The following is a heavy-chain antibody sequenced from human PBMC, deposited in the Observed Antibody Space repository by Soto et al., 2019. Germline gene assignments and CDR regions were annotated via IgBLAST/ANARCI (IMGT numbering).Heavy chain of an antibody. CDR2: IIPILGIA. CDR1: GGTFSSYT. J-gene: IGHJ6*02. V-gene: IGHV1-69*02. CDR3: ARAGLPSYYYYGMDV. Sequence: QVQLVQSGAEVKKPGSSVKVSCKASGGTFSSYTISWVRQAPGQGLEWMGRIIPILGIANYAQMFQGRVTITADKSTSTAYMELSSLRSEDTAVYYCARAGLPSYYYYGMDVWGQGTTVTVSS. D-gene: IGHD5-18*01.